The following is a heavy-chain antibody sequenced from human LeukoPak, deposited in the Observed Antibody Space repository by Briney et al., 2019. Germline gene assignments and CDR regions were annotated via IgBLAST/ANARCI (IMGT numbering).Heavy chain of an antibody. J-gene: IGHJ4*02. CDR3: ARHIYGSGAYFDY. Sequence: GESLKISCKGSGYSFTSYWISWVRQMPRKGLEWMGRIDPSDSYTNYSPSFQGHVTISADKSISTAYLQWSSLKASDTAMYYCARHIYGSGAYFDYWGQGTLVTVSS. CDR2: IDPSDSYT. CDR1: GYSFTSYW. V-gene: IGHV5-10-1*01. D-gene: IGHD3-10*01.